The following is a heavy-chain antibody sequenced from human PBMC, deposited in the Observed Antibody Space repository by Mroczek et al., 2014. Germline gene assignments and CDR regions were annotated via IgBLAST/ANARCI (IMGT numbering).Heavy chain of an antibody. Sequence: QVQLQQSGPGLVKPSETLSLTCTVSGGSISSSSYYWGWIRQPPGKGLEWIGSIYYSGSTYYNPSLKSRVTISVDTSKNQFSLKLSSVTAADTAVYYCSLVQPWFGGVLSWGQGTLVTVSS. CDR1: GGSISSSSYY. CDR2: IYYSGST. CDR3: SLVQPWFGGVLS. J-gene: IGHJ4*02. V-gene: IGHV4-39*01. D-gene: IGHD5-18*01.